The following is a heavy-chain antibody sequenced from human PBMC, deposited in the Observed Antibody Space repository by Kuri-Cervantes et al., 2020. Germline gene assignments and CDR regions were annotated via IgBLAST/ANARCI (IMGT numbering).Heavy chain of an antibody. CDR2: ISAYNGNT. Sequence: ASVKVPCKASGYTFTSYGISWVRQAPGQGLEWMGWISAYNGNTNYAQKLQGRVTMTTDTSTSTAYMELRSLRSEDTAVYYCARDGIVVVVAATPDYYYYGMDVWGQGTTVTVSS. J-gene: IGHJ6*02. D-gene: IGHD2-15*01. V-gene: IGHV1-18*01. CDR3: ARDGIVVVVAATPDYYYYGMDV. CDR1: GYTFTSYG.